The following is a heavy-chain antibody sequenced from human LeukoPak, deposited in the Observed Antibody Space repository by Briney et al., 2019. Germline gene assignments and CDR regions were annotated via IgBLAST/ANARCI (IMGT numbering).Heavy chain of an antibody. V-gene: IGHV4-61*01. CDR1: GGSVNSDNYY. CDR2: IFYTGST. CDR3: ARDVGFD. Sequence: SETLSLTCTVSGGSVNSDNYYWSWIRQPPGRGLEWIGYIFYTGSTNYNPSLKSRVTISVDTSKNQFSLKVSSVTAADTAVYYCARDVGFDWGQGTLVTVSS. D-gene: IGHD6-25*01. J-gene: IGHJ4*02.